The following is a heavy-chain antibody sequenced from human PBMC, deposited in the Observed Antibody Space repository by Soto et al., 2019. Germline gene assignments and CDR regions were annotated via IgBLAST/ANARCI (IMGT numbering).Heavy chain of an antibody. J-gene: IGHJ6*03. CDR1: GYTFTNYG. CDR3: ARVPQLACSFSSDMDV. D-gene: IGHD6-6*01. CDR2: ISAYNGDT. Sequence: QVQLLQSGAEVKKPGASVKVSCKASGYTFTNYGITWVRQAPGQGLEWMGWISAYNGDTHYTQRLQGRVTMTTDTAASTGDMELSGLGSDATAVYCWARVPQLACSFSSDMDVCGKGTKVSVSS. V-gene: IGHV1-18*01.